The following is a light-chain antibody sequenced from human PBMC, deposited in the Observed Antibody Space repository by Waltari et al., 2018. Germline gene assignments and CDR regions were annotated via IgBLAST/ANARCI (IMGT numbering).Light chain of an antibody. Sequence: EIVLTQSPGTLSLSPGERATPSCRASQTVSTISLNWYQQKPGQAPRLLIYGASTRATGIPDRFSGSGSGTDFTLTISRLEPEDFAVYYCQQYDGIVLTFGGGTRVEI. J-gene: IGKJ4*01. CDR1: QTVSTIS. V-gene: IGKV3-20*01. CDR2: GAS. CDR3: QQYDGIVLT.